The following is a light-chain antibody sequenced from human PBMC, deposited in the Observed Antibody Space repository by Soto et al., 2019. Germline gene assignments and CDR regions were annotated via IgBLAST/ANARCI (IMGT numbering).Light chain of an antibody. Sequence: EIVMTQSPATLSVSPGERATLSCGASQSVGTHLAWYQQKPGQAPRLLLYGASTRATGIPARFSGSGSGTEFTLPISSLQSEDFAVYCCQQYNNWPRTFGQGTKVEI. V-gene: IGKV3-15*01. J-gene: IGKJ1*01. CDR2: GAS. CDR3: QQYNNWPRT. CDR1: QSVGTH.